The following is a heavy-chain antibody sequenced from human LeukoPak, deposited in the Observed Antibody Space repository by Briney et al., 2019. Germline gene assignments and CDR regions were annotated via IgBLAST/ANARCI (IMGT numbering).Heavy chain of an antibody. CDR1: GGSISSYY. CDR3: AGARRYSSSWYFFNY. D-gene: IGHD6-13*01. CDR2: IYYSGST. Sequence: PSETLSLTCTVSGGSISSYYWSWIRQPPGKGLEWIGYIYYSGSTDYNPSLKSRATISVDTSKNQFSLKLSSVTAADTAVYYCAGARRYSSSWYFFNYWGQGTLVTVSS. V-gene: IGHV4-30-4*01. J-gene: IGHJ4*02.